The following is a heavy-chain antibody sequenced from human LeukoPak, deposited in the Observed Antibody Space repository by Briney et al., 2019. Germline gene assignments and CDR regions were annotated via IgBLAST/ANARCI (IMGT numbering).Heavy chain of an antibody. Sequence: ASVKVSCKASGYTFSTYGISWVRQAPGQGLEWMGWISAYKGDTYYAQKLQGRVTMTTDTSTSTAYMELRSLRSDDTAIYYCARDLYYYGSGSYYDVFDVWGQGTMVTVSS. CDR3: ARDLYYYGSGSYYDVFDV. V-gene: IGHV1-18*01. D-gene: IGHD3-10*01. J-gene: IGHJ3*01. CDR2: ISAYKGDT. CDR1: GYTFSTYG.